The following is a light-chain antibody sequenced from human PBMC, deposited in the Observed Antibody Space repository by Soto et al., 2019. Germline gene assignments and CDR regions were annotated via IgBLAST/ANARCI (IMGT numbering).Light chain of an antibody. CDR2: QDT. CDR1: KLGTKY. CDR3: QAWDRSTVV. V-gene: IGLV3-1*01. J-gene: IGLJ2*01. Sequence: SYELTQPPSVSVSPGQTASITCSGDKLGTKYACWYQQKPGQSPVLVIYQDTKRPSGIPERFAGSNSGNTATLTISGTQAMDEAVYYCQAWDRSTVVFGGGTKLTVL.